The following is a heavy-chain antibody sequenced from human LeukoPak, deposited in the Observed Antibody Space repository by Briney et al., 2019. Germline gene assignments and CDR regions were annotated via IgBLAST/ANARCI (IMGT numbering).Heavy chain of an antibody. CDR1: GGSISSYY. CDR3: ARPGVGSGRYGAFDI. V-gene: IGHV4-59*08. CDR2: IYYSGST. Sequence: PSETLSLTCTVSGGSISSYYWSWIRQPPGKELEWIGYIYYSGSTNYNPSLKSRVTISVDTSKNQFSLKLSSVTAADTAVYYCARPGVGSGRYGAFDIWGQGTMVTVSS. J-gene: IGHJ3*02. D-gene: IGHD5-18*01.